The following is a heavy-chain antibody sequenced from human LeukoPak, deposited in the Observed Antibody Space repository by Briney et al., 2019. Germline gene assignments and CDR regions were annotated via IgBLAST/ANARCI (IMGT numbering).Heavy chain of an antibody. D-gene: IGHD3-22*01. CDR3: ARDRGSGYYLYYFDY. CDR2: IYYSGST. J-gene: IGHJ4*02. CDR1: GGSISSSSYY. Sequence: KPSETLSLTCTVSGGSISSSSYYWGWIRQPPGKGLEWIGSIYYSGSTYYNPSLKSRVTISVDTSKNQFSLKLSSVTAADTAVYYCARDRGSGYYLYYFDYWGQGTLVTVSS. V-gene: IGHV4-39*07.